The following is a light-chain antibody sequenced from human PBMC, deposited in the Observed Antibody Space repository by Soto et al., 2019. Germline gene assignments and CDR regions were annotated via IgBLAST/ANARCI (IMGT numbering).Light chain of an antibody. Sequence: QSVLTQPASVSGSPGQSITISCTGTSSDVGHYNYVSWYQHHPGKTPKLMIYEVSNRPSGVSNRFSGSKSGNMASLTISGLQAEDEADYYCCSYTSSNTFVFXSGTKVTVL. CDR1: SSDVGHYNY. V-gene: IGLV2-14*01. CDR3: CSYTSSNTFV. CDR2: EVS. J-gene: IGLJ1*01.